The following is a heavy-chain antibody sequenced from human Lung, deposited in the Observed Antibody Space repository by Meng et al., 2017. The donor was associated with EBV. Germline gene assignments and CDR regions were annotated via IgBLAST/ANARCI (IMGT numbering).Heavy chain of an antibody. CDR1: GFIFSNYN. D-gene: IGHD3-10*01. V-gene: IGHV3-21*01. Sequence: EVQLVECGGGLVKPGGSLRLSCAASGFIFSNYNINWVRQAPGKGLEWVSFISSSSSYIYYADSVRGRFTISRDNTKNSVSLQMNSLRAEDTAVYYCAREVWRGVGIDYWGQGIMVTVSA. CDR2: ISSSSSYI. J-gene: IGHJ4*02. CDR3: AREVWRGVGIDY.